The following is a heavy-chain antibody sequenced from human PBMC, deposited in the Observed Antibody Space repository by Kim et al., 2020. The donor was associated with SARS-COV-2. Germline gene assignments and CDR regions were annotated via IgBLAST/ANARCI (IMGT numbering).Heavy chain of an antibody. CDR3: ATKSVTEGSC. D-gene: IGHD6-13*01. CDR1: GFPFSSYE. J-gene: IGHJ4*02. CDR2: ISGSGSTI. Sequence: GGSLRLSCAASGFPFSSYEMIWVRQAPGKGLEWVSYISGSGSTISYADSVKGRFTISRDNAKNSLLLQMNSLRAEDTAVYYCATKSVTEGSCWGQGTLVTVSS. V-gene: IGHV3-48*03.